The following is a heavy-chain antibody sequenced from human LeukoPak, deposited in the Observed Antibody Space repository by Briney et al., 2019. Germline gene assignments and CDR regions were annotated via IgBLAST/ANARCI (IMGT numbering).Heavy chain of an antibody. CDR3: ATGRPAFDI. CDR2: MNPNSGNT. V-gene: IGHV1-8*03. CDR1: GYTFTSYG. J-gene: IGHJ3*02. Sequence: ASVKVSCKASGYTFTSYGISWVRQATGQGLEWMGWMNPNSGNTGYAQKFQGRVTITRNTSISTAYMELSSLRSEDTAVYYCATGRPAFDIWGQGTMVTVSS.